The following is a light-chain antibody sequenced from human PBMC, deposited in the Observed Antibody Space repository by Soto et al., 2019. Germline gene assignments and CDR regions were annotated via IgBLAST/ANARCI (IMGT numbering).Light chain of an antibody. J-gene: IGKJ4*01. V-gene: IGKV3-11*01. CDR3: QQRGNWPA. CDR2: DAS. Sequence: EIVLTQSPATLSLSPGERATLSCRASQSVSSNLAWYQQKPGQAPRLLIYDASVRATGTPARFSGSGSGTDFTLTISSLEPEDFAVYYCQQRGNWPAFGGGTKVEIK. CDR1: QSVSSN.